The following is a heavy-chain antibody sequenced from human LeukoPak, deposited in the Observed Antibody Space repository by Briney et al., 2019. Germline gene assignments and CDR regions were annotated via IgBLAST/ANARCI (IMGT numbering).Heavy chain of an antibody. V-gene: IGHV1-69*13. CDR1: GGTFSSYA. Sequence: ASVKVSCKASGGTFSSYAISWVRQAPGHGLEWMGGIIPIFGTANYAQKFQGRVTITADESTSTVYMELSSLRSEDTAVYYCARSLHHITIFGVVITATFDPWGQGTLVTVSS. J-gene: IGHJ5*02. CDR2: IIPIFGTA. D-gene: IGHD3-3*01. CDR3: ARSLHHITIFGVVITATFDP.